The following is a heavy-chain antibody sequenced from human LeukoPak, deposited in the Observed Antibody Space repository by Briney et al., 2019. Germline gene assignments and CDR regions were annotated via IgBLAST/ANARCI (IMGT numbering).Heavy chain of an antibody. V-gene: IGHV3-74*01. CDR3: VRDLILVWTPGDDFDH. CDR2: NNERATII. D-gene: IGHD3-16*01. Sequence: GGSLRLSCAAYGFTFSNYWMHWVRQAPGKGLEWVSRNNERATIISYADSVKGRFTISRENARNTLYLQMNSLTAEDTAVYYCVRDLILVWTPGDDFDHWGQGTLVTVSS. J-gene: IGHJ4*02. CDR1: GFTFSNYW.